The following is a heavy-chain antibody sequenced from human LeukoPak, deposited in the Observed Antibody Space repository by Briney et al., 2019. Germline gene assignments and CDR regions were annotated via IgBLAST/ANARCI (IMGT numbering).Heavy chain of an antibody. CDR1: GFTVSSNY. J-gene: IGHJ6*02. Sequence: GGSLRLSCAASGFTVSSNYMSWVRQAPGKGLEWVSVIYSGGSTYYADSVKGRFTISRDNSKNTLYLQMNSLRAEDTAVYYCARGSIVGARNYGMDVWGQGTTVTVSS. CDR3: ARGSIVGARNYGMDV. V-gene: IGHV3-66*01. D-gene: IGHD1-26*01. CDR2: IYSGGST.